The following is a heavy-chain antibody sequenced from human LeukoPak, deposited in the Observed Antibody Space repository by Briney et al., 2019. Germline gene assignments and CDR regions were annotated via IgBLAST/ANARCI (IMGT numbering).Heavy chain of an antibody. D-gene: IGHD5-24*01. CDR2: IYYSGST. CDR1: GGSISSSSYY. J-gene: IGHJ4*02. V-gene: IGHV4-39*01. CDR3: ARRSPGYNLFLFDY. Sequence: PSETLSLTCTVSGGSISSSSYYWGWIRQPPGKGLEWIGGIYYSGSTYYNPSLKSRVTISVDTSKNQFSLKLSSVTAADTAVYYCARRSPGYNLFLFDYWGQGTLVTVSS.